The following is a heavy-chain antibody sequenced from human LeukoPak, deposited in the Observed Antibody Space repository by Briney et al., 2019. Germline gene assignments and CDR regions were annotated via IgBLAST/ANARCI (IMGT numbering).Heavy chain of an antibody. CDR3: AREGGLRRGYRGPFDY. J-gene: IGHJ4*02. D-gene: IGHD5-12*01. CDR1: GGSFSGYY. V-gene: IGHV4-34*01. CDR2: INHSGST. Sequence: SETLSLTCAVYGGSFSGYYWSWIRQPPGKGLEWIGEINHSGSTNYNPSLKSRVTISVDTSKNQFSLKLSSVTAADTAVYYCAREGGLRRGYRGPFDYWGQGTLVTVSS.